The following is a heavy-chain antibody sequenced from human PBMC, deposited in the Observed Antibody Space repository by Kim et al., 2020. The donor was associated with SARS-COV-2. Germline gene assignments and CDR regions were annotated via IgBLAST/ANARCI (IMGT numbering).Heavy chain of an antibody. V-gene: IGHV1-69*01. J-gene: IGHJ4*02. Sequence: QKFQGRVTITADESTSTAYMELSSLRSEDTAVYYCQLQLFGELFDYFDYWGQGTLVTVSS. D-gene: IGHD3-10*01. CDR3: QLQLFGELFDYFDY.